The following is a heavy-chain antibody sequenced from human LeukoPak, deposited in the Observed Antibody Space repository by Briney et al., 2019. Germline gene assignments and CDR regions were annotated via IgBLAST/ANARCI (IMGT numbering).Heavy chain of an antibody. V-gene: IGHV3-74*01. Sequence: PGGSLRLSCAASGFTFSSYWMNWVRQAPGEGLVWVSRIGIYGSGTTYADSVEGRLTMSRDNAKNTLYLQMNSLRAADMAVYYCARAHYGDSKNPVYGMDVWGQGTTVTVSS. CDR3: ARAHYGDSKNPVYGMDV. D-gene: IGHD4-17*01. CDR2: IGIYGSGT. CDR1: GFTFSSYW. J-gene: IGHJ6*02.